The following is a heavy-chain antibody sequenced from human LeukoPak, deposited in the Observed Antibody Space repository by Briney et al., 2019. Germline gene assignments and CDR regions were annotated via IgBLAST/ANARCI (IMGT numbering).Heavy chain of an antibody. Sequence: PSETLSLTCTVSGGSISSYYWSWIRQPAGKGLEWIGRIYTSGSTNYNPSLKSRVTMSVDTSKNQFSLKLSSVTAADTAVYYCAGQIAAAGTGTFDYRGQGTLVTVSS. CDR1: GGSISSYY. D-gene: IGHD6-13*01. J-gene: IGHJ4*02. CDR2: IYTSGST. CDR3: AGQIAAAGTGTFDY. V-gene: IGHV4-4*07.